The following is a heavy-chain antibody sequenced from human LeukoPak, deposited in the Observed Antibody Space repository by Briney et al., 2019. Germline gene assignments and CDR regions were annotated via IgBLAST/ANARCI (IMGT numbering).Heavy chain of an antibody. D-gene: IGHD2-2*01. CDR2: IYYSGST. V-gene: IGHV4-39*02. CDR1: GGSISSSGYY. Sequence: SETLSLSCTVSGGSISSSGYYWGWICQPPGKGLEWIGNIYYSGSTYYNPSLRSRVTISVDTSKNHFSLKLYSVTAADTALYYCARLGYCSSASCGPLDYWGQGTLVTVSS. J-gene: IGHJ4*02. CDR3: ARLGYCSSASCGPLDY.